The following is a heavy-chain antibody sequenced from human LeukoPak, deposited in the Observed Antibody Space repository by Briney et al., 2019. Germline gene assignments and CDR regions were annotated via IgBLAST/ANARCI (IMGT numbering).Heavy chain of an antibody. Sequence: SGTLSLTCGVSGGSITNTNYWTWVRQPPGKGLEWIGEINLQASTNYNPSLMGRVAIAVDTSENHISLQVTSVTAADTAVYYCAREGGPYRPLDYSGQGTLVTVSS. V-gene: IGHV4-4*02. CDR2: INLQAST. J-gene: IGHJ4*02. CDR3: AREGGPYRPLDY. CDR1: GGSITNTNY.